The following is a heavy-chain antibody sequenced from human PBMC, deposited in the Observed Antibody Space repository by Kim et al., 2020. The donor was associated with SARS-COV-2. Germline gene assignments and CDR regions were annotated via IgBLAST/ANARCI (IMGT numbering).Heavy chain of an antibody. D-gene: IGHD3-22*01. Sequence: GGSLRLSCAASGFTFSNAWMSGVRQAPGKGLEGVGRIKSKTDVGTTDYAAPVKGRCTISRGDSQNKLYLQMNSLKTQDPAVYYCTTSTAYYYDSSGYWVDYWGQGTMVTVSS. CDR2: IKSKTDVGTT. V-gene: IGHV3-15*01. CDR1: GFTFSNAW. J-gene: IGHJ4*02. CDR3: TTSTAYYYDSSGYWVDY.